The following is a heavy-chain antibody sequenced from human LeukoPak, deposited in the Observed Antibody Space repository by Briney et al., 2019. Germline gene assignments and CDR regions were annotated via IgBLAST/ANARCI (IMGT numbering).Heavy chain of an antibody. J-gene: IGHJ4*02. CDR1: GFNVSSNY. CDR3: ARDVGYYDSSGYYSGTPSDY. D-gene: IGHD3-22*01. V-gene: IGHV3-66*01. Sequence: GGSLRLSCAASGFNVSSNYMRSVRQAPGKGLEWDSVIYSGGSTYSADSVKGRFTIARDNSKNTLYLQMNSLRAEDTAVYHCARDVGYYDSSGYYSGTPSDYWGQGTLVTVSS. CDR2: IYSGGST.